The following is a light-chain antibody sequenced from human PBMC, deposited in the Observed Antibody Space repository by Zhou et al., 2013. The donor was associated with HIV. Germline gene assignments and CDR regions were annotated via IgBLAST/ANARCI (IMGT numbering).Light chain of an antibody. CDR3: QQYNTWPYT. CDR2: TAS. Sequence: IVMTQSPASRSMSPGERATLSCRASQSIGTNLAWYQQKPGQTPRLIIYTASTRATDTPARFSGSGSGTEFTLTITKVQSEDFAVYYCQQYNTWPYTFAQGTKLEIK. V-gene: IGKV3-15*01. CDR1: QSIGTN. J-gene: IGKJ2*01.